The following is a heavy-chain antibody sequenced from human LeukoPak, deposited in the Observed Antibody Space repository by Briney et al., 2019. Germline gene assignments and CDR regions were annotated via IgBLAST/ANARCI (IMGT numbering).Heavy chain of an antibody. CDR1: GFTFSSYS. D-gene: IGHD2-2*01. CDR3: ARDAPPEYCSSTSCYGNNWFDP. V-gene: IGHV3-21*01. J-gene: IGHJ5*02. CDR2: ISSSSSYI. Sequence: GSLRLSCAGSGFTFSSYSMNWVRQAPGKGLEWGSSISSSSSYIYYADSVKGRFTISRDNAKNSLYLQMNSLRAEDTAVYYCARDAPPEYCSSTSCYGNNWFDPWGQGTLVTVSS.